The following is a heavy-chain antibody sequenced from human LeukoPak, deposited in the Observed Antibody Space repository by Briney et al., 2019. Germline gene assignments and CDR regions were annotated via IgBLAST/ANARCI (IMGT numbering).Heavy chain of an antibody. Sequence: PGGSLRLSCVASGFTFSNAYMNWVRQAPGKGLEWVASINSDGSEGYYADVVKGRFTISRDNAKNSLYLQINSLRAEDTAVYYCARSSYSSSSSVWGQGTMVTVSS. CDR3: ARSSYSSSSSV. CDR1: GFTFSNAY. V-gene: IGHV3-7*03. J-gene: IGHJ3*01. CDR2: INSDGSEG. D-gene: IGHD6-6*01.